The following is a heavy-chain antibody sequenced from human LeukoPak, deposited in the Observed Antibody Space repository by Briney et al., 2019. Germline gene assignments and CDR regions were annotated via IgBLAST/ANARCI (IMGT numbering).Heavy chain of an antibody. CDR2: IYYTGFT. D-gene: IGHD6-25*01. J-gene: IGHJ5*02. V-gene: IGHV4-31*03. CDR3: ARDRRGSAWTNWFDP. CDR1: GDPINSGGYY. Sequence: PSQTLSLTCTVSGDPINSGGYYWSWISQHPGKGLEWIGYIYYTGFTYYNPSLKSRLTISIDTSKNQFSLKLSSVTAADTAVYYCARDRRGSAWTNWFDPWGQGTLVTVSS.